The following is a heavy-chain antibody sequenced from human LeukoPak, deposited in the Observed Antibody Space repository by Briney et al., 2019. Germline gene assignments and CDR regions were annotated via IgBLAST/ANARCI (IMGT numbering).Heavy chain of an antibody. CDR3: ARVFAPAMVKRTFDI. Sequence: SQTPSLTCTVSAGSISISGYYWGWIRQHPGRGLEFIGYVYYSGSTYYNPSLQGRVTISIDTSKNQFSLNLSSVTAADTAVYYCARVFAPAMVKRTFDIWGQGTKVTVSS. CDR1: AGSISISGYY. D-gene: IGHD5-18*01. CDR2: VYYSGST. J-gene: IGHJ3*02. V-gene: IGHV4-31*03.